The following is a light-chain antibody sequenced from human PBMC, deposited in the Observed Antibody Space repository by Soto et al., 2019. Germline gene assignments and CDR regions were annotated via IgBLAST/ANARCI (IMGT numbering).Light chain of an antibody. J-gene: IGLJ1*01. CDR3: SSYAGSNV. CDR1: SSDVGGYNY. V-gene: IGLV2-8*01. CDR2: EVS. Sequence: QPVLTQPPSASGSPEQSVTISCTGTSSDVGGYNYVSWYQQHPGKAPKLMIYEVSKRPSGVPDRFSGSKSGNTASLTVSGLQAEDEADYYCSSYAGSNVFGTGTKLTVL.